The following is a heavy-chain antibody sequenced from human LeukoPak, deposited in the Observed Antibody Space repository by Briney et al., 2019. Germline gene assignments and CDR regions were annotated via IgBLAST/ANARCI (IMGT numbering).Heavy chain of an antibody. CDR1: GGSISSSSYY. Sequence: PSETLSLTCTVSGGSISSSSYYWGWIRQPPGKGLEWIGSIYYSGSTYYNPSLKSRVTISVDTSKNQFSLKLSSVTAADTAVYYCASGYSSSWYWWFDPWGQGTLVTVSS. CDR3: ASGYSSSWYWWFDP. CDR2: IYYSGST. D-gene: IGHD6-13*01. J-gene: IGHJ5*02. V-gene: IGHV4-39*07.